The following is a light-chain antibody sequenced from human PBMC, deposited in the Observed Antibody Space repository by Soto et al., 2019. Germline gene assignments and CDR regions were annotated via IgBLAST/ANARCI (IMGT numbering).Light chain of an antibody. V-gene: IGLV1-40*01. CDR1: RSDIGAGYD. J-gene: IGLJ3*02. CDR3: QSYDSSLSGSV. Sequence: QSVLTQPPSVSGAPGQRVTLSCTGSRSDIGAGYDVHWYQQVPGTAPKLLIYGNNNRPSGVPDRFSGSKSGSSASLAITGLQAEDEADYYCQSYDSSLSGSVFGGGTKVTVL. CDR2: GNN.